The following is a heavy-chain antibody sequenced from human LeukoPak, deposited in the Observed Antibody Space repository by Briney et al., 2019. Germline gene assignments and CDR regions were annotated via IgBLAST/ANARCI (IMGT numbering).Heavy chain of an antibody. V-gene: IGHV3-23*01. J-gene: IGHJ3*02. D-gene: IGHD6-19*01. CDR1: GFTFSSYA. CDR3: AVLRRSGGFPNAFDI. Sequence: EPGGSLRLSCAASGFTFSSYAMSWVRQAPGKGLEWVSAISGSGGSTYYADSVKGRFTIYRDNSKNTLYLQMNSLRAEDTAVYYCAVLRRSGGFPNAFDIWGQGTMVTVSS. CDR2: ISGSGGST.